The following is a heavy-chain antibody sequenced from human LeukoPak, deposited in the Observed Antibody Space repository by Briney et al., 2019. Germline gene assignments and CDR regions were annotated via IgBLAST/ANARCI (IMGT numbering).Heavy chain of an antibody. CDR1: GYIFSGHR. V-gene: IGHV1-2*02. J-gene: IGHJ4*02. D-gene: IGHD3-3*01. CDR2: INPATGGT. CDR3: ARGWSGGDDN. Sequence: GASVKVSCKTSGYIFSGHRLHWLRQAPGQEPEWMAWINPATGGTQYKQKFQGRITVTRDTSIRTTYMELSSLTSGDTAVYYCARGWSGGDDNWGQGTLVTVSS.